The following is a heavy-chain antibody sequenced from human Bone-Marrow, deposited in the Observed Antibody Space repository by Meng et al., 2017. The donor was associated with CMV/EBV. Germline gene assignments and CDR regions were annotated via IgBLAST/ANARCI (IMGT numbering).Heavy chain of an antibody. CDR2: ISAYNGNT. Sequence: ASVKVSCKASGYTFTSYGISWVRQAPGQGLEWMGWISAYNGNTNYAQKLQGRVTMATDTSTSTAYMELRSLRSDDTAVYYCAREHYDSSGYYHYYFDYWGQGTLVTVSS. CDR1: GYTFTSYG. D-gene: IGHD3-22*01. V-gene: IGHV1-18*01. J-gene: IGHJ4*02. CDR3: AREHYDSSGYYHYYFDY.